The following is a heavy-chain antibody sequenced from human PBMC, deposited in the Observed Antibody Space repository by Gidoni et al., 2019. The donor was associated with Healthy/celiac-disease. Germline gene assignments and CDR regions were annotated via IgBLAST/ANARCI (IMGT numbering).Heavy chain of an antibody. D-gene: IGHD3-9*01. V-gene: IGHV3-23*01. CDR2: ISGSGGST. CDR3: AKYVGYFDWFAFDY. J-gene: IGHJ4*02. CDR1: GVTFSSYA. Sequence: EVQLLESGGGLVQPGGSLRRSWAAAGVTFSSYAMSWVRQAPGKGLEWVSAISGSGGSTYYADSVKGRFTISRDNSKNTLYLQMNSLRAEDTAVYYCAKYVGYFDWFAFDYWGQGTLVTVSS.